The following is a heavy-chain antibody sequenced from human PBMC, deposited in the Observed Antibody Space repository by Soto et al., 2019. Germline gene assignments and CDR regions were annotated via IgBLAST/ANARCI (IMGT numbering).Heavy chain of an antibody. J-gene: IGHJ4*02. CDR3: VSCHSDYVKV. Sequence: QVQLQESGPGLVMPSETLSLTCTVSGGSLSSYHWGWIRQPPGRGLEWIGYIYYSGTTYYLPSLKSRVTISLETSKNEFSLKLTSVTAAETDVYYCVSCHSDYVKVWGQGNLVTASS. CDR1: GGSLSSYH. CDR2: IYYSGTT. D-gene: IGHD4-4*01. V-gene: IGHV4-59*01.